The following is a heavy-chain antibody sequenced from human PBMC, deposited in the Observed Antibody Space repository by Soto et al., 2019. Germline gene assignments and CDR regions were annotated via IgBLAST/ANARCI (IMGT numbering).Heavy chain of an antibody. Sequence: GASVKVSCKASGGTFSSYTISWVRQAPGQGLEWMGRIIPFLGIANYAQKFQGRVTITADKSTSTAYMELSSLRSEDTAVYYCARALGSSSSEYYYYYMDVWGKGTTVTVSS. V-gene: IGHV1-69*02. CDR3: ARALGSSSSEYYYYYMDV. J-gene: IGHJ6*03. CDR2: IIPFLGIA. D-gene: IGHD6-6*01. CDR1: GGTFSSYT.